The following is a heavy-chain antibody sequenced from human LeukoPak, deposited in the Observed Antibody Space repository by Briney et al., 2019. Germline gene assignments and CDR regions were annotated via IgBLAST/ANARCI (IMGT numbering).Heavy chain of an antibody. Sequence: SGPTLVNPSETLSLTCTVSGGSISDYNWSWIRQPPGNGLEWIGYIYYSGSTNYSPSLNYNPSLKSRVTISGDTSKNQFSLKLTSVTAADTAVYYCARHSVFVVPDILTGYSQMGFDYWGQGTLVTVSS. CDR2: IYYSGST. D-gene: IGHD3-9*01. CDR3: ARHSVFVVPDILTGYSQMGFDY. J-gene: IGHJ4*02. V-gene: IGHV4-59*08. CDR1: GGSISDYN.